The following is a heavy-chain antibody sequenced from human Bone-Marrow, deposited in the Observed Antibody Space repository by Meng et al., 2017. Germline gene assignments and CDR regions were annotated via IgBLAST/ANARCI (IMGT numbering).Heavy chain of an antibody. V-gene: IGHV3-15*01. J-gene: IGHJ6*02. CDR2: IKSKTDGGTT. Sequence: GESLKISCAASGFTFSNAWMSWVRQAPGKGLEWVGRIKSKTDGGTTDYAAPVKGRFTISRDDSKNTLYLQMNSLKTEDTAVYYCTTAGITMVRGHRYYYYGMDVWGQGTTVTVSS. CDR1: GFTFSNAW. CDR3: TTAGITMVRGHRYYYYGMDV. D-gene: IGHD3-10*01.